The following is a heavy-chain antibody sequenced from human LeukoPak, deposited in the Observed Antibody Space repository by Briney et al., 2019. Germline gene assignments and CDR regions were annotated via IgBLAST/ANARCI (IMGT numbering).Heavy chain of an antibody. CDR3: ARGNSGSYFDY. CDR1: GFTFSNYW. D-gene: IGHD1-26*01. V-gene: IGHV3-30-3*01. J-gene: IGHJ4*02. CDR2: ISYDGSNK. Sequence: GGSLRLSCAASGFTFSNYWMHWVRQAPGKGLEWVAVISYDGSNKYYADSVKGRFTISRDNSKNTLYLQMNSLRAEDTAVYYCARGNSGSYFDYWGQGTLVTVSS.